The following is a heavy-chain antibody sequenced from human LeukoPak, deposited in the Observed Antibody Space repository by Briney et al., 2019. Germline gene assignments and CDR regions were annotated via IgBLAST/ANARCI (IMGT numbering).Heavy chain of an antibody. CDR1: GGSFSGYY. CDR2: INHSGST. V-gene: IGHV4-34*01. J-gene: IGHJ3*02. CDR3: ARFAPGYSSSWYGYERAFDI. D-gene: IGHD6-13*01. Sequence: KASETLSLTCAVYGGSFSGYYWSWIRQPPGKGLEWIGEINHSGSTNYNPSLKSRVTISVDTSKNQFSLKLSSVTAADTAVYYCARFAPGYSSSWYGYERAFDIWGQGTMVTVSS.